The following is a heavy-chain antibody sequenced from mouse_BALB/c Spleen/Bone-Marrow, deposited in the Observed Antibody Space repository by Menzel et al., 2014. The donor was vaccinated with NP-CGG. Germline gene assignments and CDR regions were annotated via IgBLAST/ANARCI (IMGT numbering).Heavy chain of an antibody. D-gene: IGHD1-1*01. CDR1: GYAFTNYL. Sequence: VQLVESGAELVRPGTSVKVSCKASGYAFTNYLIEWVKQRPGQGLEWIGVIDPRSGGTDYNEKFKGKAPLTADKSSSTAYMQLNSLTSGDSAVYFCARGGITTVVPYSMDYWGQGTSVTVPS. CDR3: ARGGITTVVPYSMDY. CDR2: IDPRSGGT. V-gene: IGHV1-54*03. J-gene: IGHJ4*01.